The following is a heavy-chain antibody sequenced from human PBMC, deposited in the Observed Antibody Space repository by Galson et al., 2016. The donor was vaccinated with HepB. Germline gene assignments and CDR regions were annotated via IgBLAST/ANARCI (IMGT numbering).Heavy chain of an antibody. CDR3: ARLSATYYVDN. J-gene: IGHJ4*02. CDR1: GGSISSHDW. V-gene: IGHV4-4*02. Sequence: SETLSLTCAVSGGSISSHDWWSWVRQPPGKGLEWIGEICHSGSTNYNPSLKSRVTISVDNFKNQFSLKLTSVTAADAAVYYCARLSATYYVDNWGQGTLVTVSS. CDR2: ICHSGST.